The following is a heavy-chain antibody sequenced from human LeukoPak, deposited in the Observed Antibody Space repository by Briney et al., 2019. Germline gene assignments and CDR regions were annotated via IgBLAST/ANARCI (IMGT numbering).Heavy chain of an antibody. Sequence: SETLSLTCTVSGGSISGYYWSWIRQPPGKGLEWIGYTFYSGSTSYNPSLKSRLTISVDTSKNQFSLKLTSVTAADTAVYYCARHYSSGWDLDYWGQGTLVTVSS. CDR1: GGSISGYY. D-gene: IGHD6-19*01. V-gene: IGHV4-59*08. CDR3: ARHYSSGWDLDY. CDR2: TFYSGST. J-gene: IGHJ4*02.